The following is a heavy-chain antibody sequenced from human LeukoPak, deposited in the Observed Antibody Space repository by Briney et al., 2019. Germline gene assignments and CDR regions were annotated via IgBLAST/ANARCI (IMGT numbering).Heavy chain of an antibody. CDR3: ARDQQQRGAFDI. CDR2: IDSSSSYI. V-gene: IGHV3-21*01. J-gene: IGHJ3*02. CDR1: GFTFNSYT. Sequence: SGGSLRLSCAASGFTFNSYTLNWVRQAPGKGLEWVSSIDSSSSYIYYADSVKGRFTISRDNAKNSLYLQMNSLRAEDTAVYYCARDQQQRGAFDIWGQGTMVTVSS. D-gene: IGHD6-13*01.